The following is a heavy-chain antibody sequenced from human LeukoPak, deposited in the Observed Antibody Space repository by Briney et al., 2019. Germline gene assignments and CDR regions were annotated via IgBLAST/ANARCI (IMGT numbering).Heavy chain of an antibody. V-gene: IGHV1-18*01. CDR1: GYIFTTYG. Sequence: ASVTVSCTASGYIFTTYGFSWVRQAPGQGLEWMGWISAYSGNTNYAQRLQGRVTMTTDTSTSTVYMELRSLRSDDTAVYYCARDKNWKPDYWGQGTLVTVSS. CDR3: ARDKNWKPDY. CDR2: ISAYSGNT. J-gene: IGHJ4*02. D-gene: IGHD1-1*01.